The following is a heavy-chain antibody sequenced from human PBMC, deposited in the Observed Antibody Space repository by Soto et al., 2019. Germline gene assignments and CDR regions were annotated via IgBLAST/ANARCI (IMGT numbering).Heavy chain of an antibody. CDR1: GFTFSSYW. Sequence: GGSLRLSCAASGFTFSSYWMHWVRQTPGKGLVWVSRIDIAGSTTTYADSVKGRFTISRDNAKNTLYLQMNSLRAEDTAVYYCARDQTVAGPTTFDYCGQGTLVTVSS. J-gene: IGHJ4*02. CDR3: ARDQTVAGPTTFDY. D-gene: IGHD6-19*01. V-gene: IGHV3-74*01. CDR2: IDIAGSTT.